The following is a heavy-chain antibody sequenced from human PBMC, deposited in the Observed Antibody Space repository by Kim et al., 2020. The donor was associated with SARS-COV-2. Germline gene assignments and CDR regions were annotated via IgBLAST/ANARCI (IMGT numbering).Heavy chain of an antibody. V-gene: IGHV5-10-1*01. CDR3: SRKEKHDV. CDR1: GYNFTTYW. Sequence: GESLKISCKGSGYNFTTYWINWVRQMPGKGLEWMGRIDPSDSYTNYSPSFQGHVTIATDKSMSTAYLQWSSLKASDTAVYYCSRKEKHDVWGRGTTVTVSS. J-gene: IGHJ6*02. CDR2: IDPSDSYT.